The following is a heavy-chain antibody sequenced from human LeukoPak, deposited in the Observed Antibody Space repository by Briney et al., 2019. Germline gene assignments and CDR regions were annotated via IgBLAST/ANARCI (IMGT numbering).Heavy chain of an antibody. CDR1: GYSISTGYY. CDR2: FYHGGST. Sequence: SETLSLTCTVSGYSISTGYYWDWIRQPPGKGLEWIGTFYHGGSTYYNPSLKSRVTISVDTSKNQFSLKLSSVTAADTAVYYCARERREQLLPPYTRSVTYFDYWGQGTLVTVSS. V-gene: IGHV4-38-2*02. D-gene: IGHD2-2*01. CDR3: ARERREQLLPPYTRSVTYFDY. J-gene: IGHJ4*02.